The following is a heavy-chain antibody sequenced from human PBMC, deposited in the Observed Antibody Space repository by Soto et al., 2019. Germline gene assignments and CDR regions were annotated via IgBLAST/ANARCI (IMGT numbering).Heavy chain of an antibody. CDR1: GYSFRTHG. J-gene: IGHJ5*02. V-gene: IGHV1-18*01. Sequence: QVQLVQSGAEVKTPGASVKVSCRASGYSFRTHGISWVRQAPGQGLEWMGWISTYDDKTNFPQKFQGRITMTTDTSTSTAHMELRSLRSDDTAVYFCARDLGYCNSSGCFRNWFDPWGQGTLVTVSS. D-gene: IGHD2-15*01. CDR3: ARDLGYCNSSGCFRNWFDP. CDR2: ISTYDDKT.